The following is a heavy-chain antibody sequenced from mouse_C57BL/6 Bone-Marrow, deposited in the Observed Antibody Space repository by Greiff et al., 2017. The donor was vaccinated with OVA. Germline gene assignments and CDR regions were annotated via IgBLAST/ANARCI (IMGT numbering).Heavy chain of an antibody. CDR3: ARRGWLLRYYFDY. V-gene: IGHV3-6*01. J-gene: IGHJ2*01. D-gene: IGHD2-3*01. CDR1: GYSITSGYY. CDR2: ISYDGSN. Sequence: VQLKESGPGLVKPSQSLSLTCSVTGYSITSGYYWNWIRQFPGNKLEWMGYISYDGSNNYNPSLKNRISITRDTSKNQFFLKLNSVTTEDTATYDCARRGWLLRYYFDYWGQGTTLTVSS.